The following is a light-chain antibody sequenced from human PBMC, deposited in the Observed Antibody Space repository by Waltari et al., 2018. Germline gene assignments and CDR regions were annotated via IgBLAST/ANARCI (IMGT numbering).Light chain of an antibody. J-gene: IGKJ2*01. Sequence: EIVLTQSPATLSLSPGERATVPCRASQSVRSNLAWYQQKPGQAPRLLIYDASNRATGFPARFSGSGSGTDFTLTISSLEPEDFAVYYCQQYSSSPYTFGQGTKLEIK. V-gene: IGKV3-11*01. CDR3: QQYSSSPYT. CDR2: DAS. CDR1: QSVRSN.